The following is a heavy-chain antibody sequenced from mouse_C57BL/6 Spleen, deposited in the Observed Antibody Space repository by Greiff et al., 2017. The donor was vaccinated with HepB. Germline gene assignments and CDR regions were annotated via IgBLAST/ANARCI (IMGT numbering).Heavy chain of an antibody. J-gene: IGHJ2*01. CDR1: GYSITSGYY. CDR3: ARERDGYFDY. D-gene: IGHD3-3*01. CDR2: ISYDGSN. V-gene: IGHV3-6*01. Sequence: VQLKESGPGLVKPSQSLSLTCSVTGYSITSGYYWNWIRQFPGNKLEWMGYISYDGSNNYNPSLKNRISITRDTSKNQFFLKLNSVTTEDTATYYCARERDGYFDYWGQGTTLTVSS.